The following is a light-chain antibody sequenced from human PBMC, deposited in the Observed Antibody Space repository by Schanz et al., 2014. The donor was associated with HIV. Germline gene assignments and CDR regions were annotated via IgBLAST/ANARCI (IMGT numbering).Light chain of an antibody. V-gene: IGLV2-14*03. CDR2: DVT. CDR1: NIDVGGYNY. J-gene: IGLJ3*02. CDR3: STYTTSKTWV. Sequence: QSVLTQPASVSGSPGQSITISCTGTNIDVGGYNYVSWYQQRPDKAPKLMIYDVTKRPSGVSSRFSGSKSGNTASLTISGLQAEDEAEYYCSTYTTSKTWVFGGGTQLTVL.